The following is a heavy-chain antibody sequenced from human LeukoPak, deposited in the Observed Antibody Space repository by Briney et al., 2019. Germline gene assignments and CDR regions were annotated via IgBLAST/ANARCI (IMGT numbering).Heavy chain of an antibody. CDR3: AHYGSGSYYTPFDY. J-gene: IGHJ4*02. CDR2: ISGSGGST. V-gene: IGHV3-23*01. Sequence: PGGSLRLSCAASGFTFSSYAMTWVRQASGKGLEWVSAISGSGGSTYYADSVKGRFTISRDNSKNTLYLQMNSLRAEDTAVYYCAHYGSGSYYTPFDYWGQGTLVTVSS. D-gene: IGHD3-10*01. CDR1: GFTFSSYA.